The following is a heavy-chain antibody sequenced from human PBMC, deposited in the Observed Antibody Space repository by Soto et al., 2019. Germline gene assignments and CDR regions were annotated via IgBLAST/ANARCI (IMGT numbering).Heavy chain of an antibody. J-gene: IGHJ4*02. CDR2: INPNSGGT. CDR1: GYTFTGYY. Sequence: QVQLVQSGAEVKKPGASVKVSCKASGYTFTGYYMHWVRQAPGQGLEWMGWINPNSGGTNYAQKCQGWVTMTRDTSISTAYMELSRLRSDDTAVYYCAREGGVDIVATISGGYYFDYWGQGTLVTVSS. V-gene: IGHV1-2*04. CDR3: AREGGVDIVATISGGYYFDY. D-gene: IGHD5-12*01.